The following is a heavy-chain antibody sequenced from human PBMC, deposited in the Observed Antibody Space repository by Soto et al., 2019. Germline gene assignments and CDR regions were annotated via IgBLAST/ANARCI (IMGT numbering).Heavy chain of an antibody. CDR3: ARAQFYSGSGNYNNLVFDA. J-gene: IGHJ5*02. Sequence: PSVTMPLTSGVSGGSIGGVCCPWSWNRTPPGGGMEWIGYMYHSGTFLKSPSLKTRLTMSLDMSKNQFSLTLNSMTAADTAVYYCARAQFYSGSGNYNNLVFDAWGQGIHVTVSA. CDR1: GGSIGGVCCP. CDR2: MYHSGTF. D-gene: IGHD3-10*01. V-gene: IGHV4-30-2*01.